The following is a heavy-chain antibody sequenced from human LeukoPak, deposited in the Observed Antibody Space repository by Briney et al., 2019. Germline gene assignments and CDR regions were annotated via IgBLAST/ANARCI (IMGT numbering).Heavy chain of an antibody. CDR2: ISSSGSTI. CDR1: GFTFSSYE. CDR3: ARAGSITGTTSYFDY. Sequence: GGSLRLSGAASGFTFSSYEMNWVRQAPGKGLEWVSYISSSGSTIYYAGSVKGRFTISRDNAKNSLYLQMNSLRAEDTAVYYCARAGSITGTTSYFDYWGQGSLVTVSS. J-gene: IGHJ4*02. V-gene: IGHV3-48*03. D-gene: IGHD1-7*01.